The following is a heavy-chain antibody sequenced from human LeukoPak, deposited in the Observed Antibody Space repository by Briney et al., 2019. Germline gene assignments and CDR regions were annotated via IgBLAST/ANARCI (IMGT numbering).Heavy chain of an antibody. Sequence: SETLSLTCSVSGGSTSGSYWSWVRQPPGKGLQWIGYIHYTGSTDYNPSLKSRVTISIDTPKNQVSLRVTSVTAADTAMYYCARTGYGRDYYGMDVWGQGTTVTVSS. CDR3: ARTGYGRDYYGMDV. D-gene: IGHD1-26*01. CDR1: GGSTSGSY. CDR2: IHYTGST. J-gene: IGHJ6*02. V-gene: IGHV4-59*01.